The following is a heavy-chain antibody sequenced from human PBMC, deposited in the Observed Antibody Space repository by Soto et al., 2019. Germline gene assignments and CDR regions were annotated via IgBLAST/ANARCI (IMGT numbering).Heavy chain of an antibody. V-gene: IGHV3-30-3*01. CDR1: GFTFSSYA. CDR3: ARVPDSSGWAYYYYGMDV. CDR2: ISYDGSNK. Sequence: PGGSLRLSCAASGFTFSSYAMHWVRQAPGKGLEWVAVISYDGSNKYYADSVKGRFTIPRDNSKNTLYLQMNSLRAEDTAVYYCARVPDSSGWAYYYYGMDVWGQGTTVTVS. J-gene: IGHJ6*02. D-gene: IGHD6-19*01.